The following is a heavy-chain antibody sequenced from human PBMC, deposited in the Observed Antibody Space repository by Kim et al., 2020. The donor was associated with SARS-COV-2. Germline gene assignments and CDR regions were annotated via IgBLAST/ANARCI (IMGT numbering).Heavy chain of an antibody. CDR3: ARRASRERGPSLARRGAF. Sequence: SETLSLTCAVYGGSFSGYYWSWIRQPPGKGLEWIGEINHSGSTNYNPSLKSRVTISVDTSKNQFSLKLSSVTAADTAVYYCARRASRERGPSLARRGAF. CDR1: GGSFSGYY. D-gene: IGHD3-3*02. V-gene: IGHV4-34*01. J-gene: IGHJ3*01. CDR2: INHSGST.